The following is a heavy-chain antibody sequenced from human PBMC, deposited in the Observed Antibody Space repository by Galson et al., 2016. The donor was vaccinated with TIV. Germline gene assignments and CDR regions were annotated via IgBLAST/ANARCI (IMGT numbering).Heavy chain of an antibody. D-gene: IGHD6-19*01. J-gene: IGHJ4*02. Sequence: SCKASGYTFTTYAIHWVRQAPGHGLEWMGWINAGNGDTKYSQKFQGRVTISRDTSASTAYMELGSLTSEDTAMYYCARGATSDWPFDYWGQATLVTVSS. CDR2: INAGNGDT. V-gene: IGHV1-3*01. CDR3: ARGATSDWPFDY. CDR1: GYTFTTYA.